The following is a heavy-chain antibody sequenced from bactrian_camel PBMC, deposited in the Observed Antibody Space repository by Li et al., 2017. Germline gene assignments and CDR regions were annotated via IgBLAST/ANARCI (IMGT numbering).Heavy chain of an antibody. CDR2: IHSDGTT. V-gene: IGHV3S53*01. Sequence: VQLVESGGGSVQAGGSLRLSCAASGSAYSNYCLGWFRQAPGKDREGVATIHSDGTTTYLDSVKGRFTISTDDANNTLDLQLDSLQPEDTAMYYCAVLSQFNHCRGVVVGIWQQYASWGQGTQVTVS. J-gene: IGHJ4*01. CDR3: AVLSQFNHCRGVVVGIWQQYAS. D-gene: IGHD6*01. CDR1: GSAYSNYC.